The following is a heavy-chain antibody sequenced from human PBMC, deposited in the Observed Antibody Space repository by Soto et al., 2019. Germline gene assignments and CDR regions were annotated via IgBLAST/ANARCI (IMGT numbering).Heavy chain of an antibody. V-gene: IGHV1-18*01. J-gene: IGHJ4*02. CDR1: GYTFTSYG. Sequence: ASVKVSCKASGYTFTSYGISWVRQAPGQGLEWMGWISAYNGNTNYAQKLQGRVTMTTDTSTSTAYMELRSLRSDDTAVYYCARDLPRYDILTGYPFDYWGQGTLVTVSS. CDR2: ISAYNGNT. CDR3: ARDLPRYDILTGYPFDY. D-gene: IGHD3-9*01.